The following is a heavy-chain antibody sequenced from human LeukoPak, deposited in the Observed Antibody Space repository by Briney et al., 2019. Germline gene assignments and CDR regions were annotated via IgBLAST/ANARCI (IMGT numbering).Heavy chain of an antibody. Sequence: KPGGSLRLSCAASGFTFSSYSMNWARQAPGKGLEWVSSISSSSSYIYYADSVKGRFTISRDNAKNSLYLQMNSLRAEDTAVYYCARDPDFWSGYYTVYYFDYWGQGTLVTVSS. V-gene: IGHV3-21*01. J-gene: IGHJ4*02. D-gene: IGHD3-3*01. CDR2: ISSSSSYI. CDR1: GFTFSSYS. CDR3: ARDPDFWSGYYTVYYFDY.